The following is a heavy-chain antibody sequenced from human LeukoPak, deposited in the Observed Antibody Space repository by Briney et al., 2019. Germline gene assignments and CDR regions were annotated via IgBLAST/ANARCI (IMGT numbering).Heavy chain of an antibody. Sequence: SETLSLTCTVSGDSISSYYWSWIRQPPGKGLEWIGYIYYSGSTNYNPSLKSRVTISVDTSKNQFSLKLSSVTAADTAVYYCARHGTSGSYYRYFDYWGQGTLVTVSS. CDR3: ARHGTSGSYYRYFDY. D-gene: IGHD1-26*01. CDR1: GDSISSYY. CDR2: IYYSGST. V-gene: IGHV4-59*08. J-gene: IGHJ4*02.